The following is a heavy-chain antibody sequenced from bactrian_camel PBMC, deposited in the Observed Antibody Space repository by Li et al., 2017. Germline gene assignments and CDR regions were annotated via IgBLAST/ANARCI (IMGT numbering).Heavy chain of an antibody. J-gene: IGHJ4*01. CDR1: EFTYRTYN. Sequence: VQLVESGGGSVMAGGSLTLSCKASEFTYRTYNMAWFRQVPGKAREAIAAVDDTGSTEYADSVKGRFTITKDYDKNTVLLQMNSLKPEDNAMYYCAAGPQFTPIRAGTCLAWEYWGQGTQVTVS. CDR2: VDDTGST. CDR3: AAGPQFTPIRAGTCLAWEY. V-gene: IGHV3S40*01. D-gene: IGHD1*01.